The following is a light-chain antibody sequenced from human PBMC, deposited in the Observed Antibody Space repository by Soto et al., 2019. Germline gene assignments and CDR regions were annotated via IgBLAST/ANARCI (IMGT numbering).Light chain of an antibody. CDR3: QQYGSSPPDT. V-gene: IGKV3-20*01. CDR1: ESVSSTY. CDR2: GAS. Sequence: EIVLTQSPGTLSLSPGDRATLSCRASESVSSTYLAWYQQKPGQAPRLLIYGASSRASGIPDRFSGSGSGTDFTLTISRLEPEDFEVDYCQQYGSSPPDTFGGGTKVEIK. J-gene: IGKJ4*01.